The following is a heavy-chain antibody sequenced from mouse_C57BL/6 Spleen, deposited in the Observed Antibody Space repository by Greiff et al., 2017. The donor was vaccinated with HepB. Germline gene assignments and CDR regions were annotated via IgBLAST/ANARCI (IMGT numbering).Heavy chain of an antibody. D-gene: IGHD1-1*01. CDR3: ARSPSLDYYGSSYDY. CDR1: GYTFTSYW. Sequence: QVHVKQPGAELVKPGASVKMSCKASGYTFTSYWITWVKQRPGQGLEWIGDIYPGSGSTNYNEKFKSKATLTVDTSSSTAYMQLSSLTSEDSAVYYCARSPSLDYYGSSYDYWGQGTTLTVSS. CDR2: IYPGSGST. V-gene: IGHV1-55*01. J-gene: IGHJ2*01.